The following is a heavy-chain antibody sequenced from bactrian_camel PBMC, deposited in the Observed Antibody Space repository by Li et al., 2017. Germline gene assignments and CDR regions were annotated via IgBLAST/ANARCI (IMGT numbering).Heavy chain of an antibody. Sequence: HVQLVESGGGSVQAGGSLRLSCAASGYTFSTIATGWFRQAPGKEREGVATIDNNGLTRYADSVKGRFTISKINAEKTLYLEMNSLKPEDTAIYYCAALYTGISGCYSTSLAPASFDYWGQGTQVTVS. J-gene: IGHJ4*01. D-gene: IGHD2*01. CDR2: IDNNGLT. CDR3: AALYTGISGCYSTSLAPASFDY. CDR1: GYTFSTIA. V-gene: IGHV3S53*01.